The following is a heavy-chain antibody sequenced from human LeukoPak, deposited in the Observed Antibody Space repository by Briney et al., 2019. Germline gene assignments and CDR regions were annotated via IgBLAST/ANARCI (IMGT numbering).Heavy chain of an antibody. D-gene: IGHD2-2*01. V-gene: IGHV1-69*06. CDR2: IIPIFGTA. CDR1: GGTFSGYA. J-gene: IGHJ4*02. CDR3: ATILDCSSTSCYEPLVDY. Sequence: EASVKVSCKASGGTFSGYAISWVRQAPGQGLEWMGGIIPIFGTANYAQKFQGRVTITADKSTSTAYMELSSLRSEDTAVYYCATILDCSSTSCYEPLVDYWGQGTLVTVSS.